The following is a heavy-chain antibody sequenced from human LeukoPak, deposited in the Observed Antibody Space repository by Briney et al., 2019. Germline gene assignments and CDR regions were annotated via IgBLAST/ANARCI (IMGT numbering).Heavy chain of an antibody. CDR1: GFMFSSNW. D-gene: IGHD2-15*01. CDR2: IKEDGTET. V-gene: IGHV3-7*03. J-gene: IGHJ4*02. Sequence: GGSLRLSCAASGFMFSSNWMSWVRLAPGKGLEWVANIKEDGTETYYVDSVKGRFTISRDNAKNSLYLQMNSLRAEDTAVYYCAKDSGKSDYWGQGTLVTVSS. CDR3: AKDSGKSDY.